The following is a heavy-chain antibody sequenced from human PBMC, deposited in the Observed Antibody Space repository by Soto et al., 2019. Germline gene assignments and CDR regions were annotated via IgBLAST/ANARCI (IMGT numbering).Heavy chain of an antibody. CDR1: GFTFSSYG. V-gene: IGHV3-33*01. D-gene: IGHD3-10*01. CDR2: IWYDGSNK. Sequence: QVQLVESGGGVVQPGRSLRLSCAASGFTFSSYGMHWVRQAPGKGLEWVAVIWYDGSNKYYADSVKGRFTISRDNSKNTLYLQMNSLRAEDTAVYYCARQDYYGSGGMDVWGQGTTVTVSS. J-gene: IGHJ6*02. CDR3: ARQDYYGSGGMDV.